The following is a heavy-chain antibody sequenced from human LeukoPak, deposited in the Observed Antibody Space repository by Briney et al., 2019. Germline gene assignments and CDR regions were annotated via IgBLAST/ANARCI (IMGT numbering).Heavy chain of an antibody. CDR1: GGSISSYY. Sequence: SETLSLTCTVSGGSISSYYWSWIRQPPGKGLEWIGYIYYSGSTNYNPSLKSRVTISVDTSKNQFSLKLSSVTAADTAVYYCARADYDSSGVKGYYNYYYMDVWGKGTTVTVSS. V-gene: IGHV4-59*01. D-gene: IGHD3-22*01. J-gene: IGHJ6*03. CDR3: ARADYDSSGVKGYYNYYYMDV. CDR2: IYYSGST.